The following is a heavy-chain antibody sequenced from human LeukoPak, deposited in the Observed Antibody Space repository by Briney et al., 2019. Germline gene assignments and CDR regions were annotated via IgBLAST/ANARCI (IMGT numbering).Heavy chain of an antibody. CDR3: ARETTVCTNGVCYEYDDAFDI. J-gene: IGHJ3*02. Sequence: SLKVSCEASGGTFSSYAISWVRQAPGEGLEWMGGIIPIFGTANSAQTFQGRVTITADTSTSTAYMELRTLRSENTAVYLDARETTVCTNGVCYEYDDAFDISGQGTMGTVSS. D-gene: IGHD2-8*01. CDR1: GGTFSSYA. V-gene: IGHV1-69*06. CDR2: IIPIFGTA.